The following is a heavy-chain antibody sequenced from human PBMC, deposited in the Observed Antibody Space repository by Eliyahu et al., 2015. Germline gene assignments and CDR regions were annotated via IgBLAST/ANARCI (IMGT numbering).Heavy chain of an antibody. D-gene: IGHD1-26*01. CDR2: XRXDGSNK. J-gene: IGHJ4*02. V-gene: IGHV3-30*02. CDR3: AKEAGSYYEFGYFDY. CDR1: GFTFSSXG. Sequence: QVQLVESGGGVVQPGGSLRLSCAASGFTFSSXGMHWVRQAPGXGLEWVAFXRXDGSNKYYADSVKGRFTISRDNSKNTLYLQMNSLRAEDTAVYYCAKEAGSYYEFGYFDYWGQGTLVTVSS.